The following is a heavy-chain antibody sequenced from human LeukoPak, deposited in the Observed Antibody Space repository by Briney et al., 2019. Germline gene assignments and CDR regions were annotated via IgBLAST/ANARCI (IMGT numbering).Heavy chain of an antibody. Sequence: SQTLSLTCAVSGGSISSGGYSWSWIRQPPGKGLEWIGYIYHSGSTYYNPSLKSRVTISVDRSKNQFSLKLSSVTAADTAVYYCASTNYDSSGYGPRDWGQGTLVTVSS. V-gene: IGHV4-30-2*01. CDR3: ASTNYDSSGYGPRD. D-gene: IGHD3-22*01. CDR2: IYHSGST. CDR1: GGSISSGGYS. J-gene: IGHJ4*02.